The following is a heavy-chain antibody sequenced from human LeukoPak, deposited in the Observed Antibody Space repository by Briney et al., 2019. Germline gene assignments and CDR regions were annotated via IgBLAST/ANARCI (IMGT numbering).Heavy chain of an antibody. Sequence: GESLKISCKGPGYSFTGYWIGWVRPMPGKGLEWLGIIYTGESDTRYSPSFQGQVTISADKSISTAYLQWSSLKASDTAMYYCARHGEGAVPPWGDWGQGTLVTVSS. CDR1: GYSFTGYW. D-gene: IGHD1-26*01. CDR3: ARHGEGAVPPWGD. V-gene: IGHV5-51*01. J-gene: IGHJ4*02. CDR2: IYTGESDT.